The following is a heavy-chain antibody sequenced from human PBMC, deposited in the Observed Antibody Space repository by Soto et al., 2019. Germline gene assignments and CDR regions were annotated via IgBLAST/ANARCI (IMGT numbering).Heavy chain of an antibody. D-gene: IGHD1-1*01. J-gene: IGHJ3*02. Sequence: EVQLAESGGGSVEPGGSLRLSCAGSGITLSNAWMNWVRQAAGKGLEWVGRIRSKGDGGATEYAAPVKGRFTFSRDDSENTLFLQMSALKPEDTGVYFCTSTRPGTNVFDIWGPGTMVIVSS. CDR3: TSTRPGTNVFDI. CDR1: GITLSNAW. V-gene: IGHV3-15*01. CDR2: IRSKGDGGAT.